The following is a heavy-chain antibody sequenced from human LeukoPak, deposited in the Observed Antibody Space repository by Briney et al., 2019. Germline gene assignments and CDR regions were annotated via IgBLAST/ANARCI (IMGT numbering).Heavy chain of an antibody. CDR1: GGSISSGGFF. CDR2: IYYSGST. Sequence: PSQTLSLTCTVSGGSISSGGFFWNWIRQHPGKVLEWIGSIYYSGSTYYNPSLKSRVTISVDTSKNQFSLRLSSVTAADTAVYYCARTLRFLEWLPLYYFDYWGQGTLVTVSS. V-gene: IGHV4-30-2*03. D-gene: IGHD3-3*01. J-gene: IGHJ4*02. CDR3: ARTLRFLEWLPLYYFDY.